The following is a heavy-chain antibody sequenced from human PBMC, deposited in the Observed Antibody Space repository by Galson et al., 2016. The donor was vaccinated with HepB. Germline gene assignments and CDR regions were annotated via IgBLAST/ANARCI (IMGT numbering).Heavy chain of an antibody. V-gene: IGHV5-51*01. CDR2: TYPSDSNT. D-gene: IGHD3-3*01. CDR3: VRPEGISNI. Sequence: QSGAEVKKPGDSLKISCKGSGYTFNNYWIGWVRQMPGKGLEWMGITYPSDSNTRYSPSFQGQVTISADTSVSTAYVHWSSLKATDTAIYYCVRPEGISNIWCQGTLVTVSS. CDR1: GYTFNNYW. J-gene: IGHJ4*02.